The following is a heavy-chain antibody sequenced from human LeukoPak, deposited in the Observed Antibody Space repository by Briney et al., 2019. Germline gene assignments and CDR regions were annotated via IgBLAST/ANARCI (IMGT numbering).Heavy chain of an antibody. CDR3: ARGTTAGLFY. D-gene: IGHD6-13*01. CDR2: IYSDGTT. CDR1: GFTVSDNY. Sequence: TGGSLRLSCAASGFTVSDNYVNWVRQAPGKGLEWVSIIYSDGTTYYADSVKGRFTISRHNSRNTLYLQLNSLRTEDTAAYYCARGTTAGLFYWGQGTLATVSS. V-gene: IGHV3-53*04. J-gene: IGHJ4*02.